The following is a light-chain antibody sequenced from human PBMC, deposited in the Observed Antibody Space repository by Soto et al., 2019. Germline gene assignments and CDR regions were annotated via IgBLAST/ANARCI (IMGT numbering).Light chain of an antibody. J-gene: IGKJ2*01. Sequence: EIVLTQSPGILSLSPGERASLSCGASQSISSSFLAWYQQKPGQAPRLLIYGASSRATGIPDRFSGTGSGTDFSLTISRLEPEDFAVYYCHQYDNAPQTYGQGTKVDIK. V-gene: IGKV3-20*01. CDR3: HQYDNAPQT. CDR2: GAS. CDR1: QSISSSF.